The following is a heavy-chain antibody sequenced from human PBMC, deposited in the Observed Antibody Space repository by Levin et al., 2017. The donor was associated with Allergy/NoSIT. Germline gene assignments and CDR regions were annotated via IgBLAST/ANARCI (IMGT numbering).Heavy chain of an antibody. CDR2: ISGSGGST. CDR1: GFTFSSYA. J-gene: IGHJ4*02. D-gene: IGHD2-21*02. CDR3: AKGYAYCGGDCYSAFDY. Sequence: GESLKISCAASGFTFSSYAMSWVRQAPGKGLEWVSAISGSGGSTYYADSVKGRFTISRDNSKNTLYLQMNSLRAEDTAVYYCAKGYAYCGGDCYSAFDYWGQGTLVTVSS. V-gene: IGHV3-23*01.